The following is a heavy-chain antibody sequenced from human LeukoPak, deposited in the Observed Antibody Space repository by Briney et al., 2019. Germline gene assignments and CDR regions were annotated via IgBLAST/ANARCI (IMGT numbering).Heavy chain of an antibody. D-gene: IGHD6-19*01. V-gene: IGHV4-59*01. CDR3: AREDGGSGWYLDY. CDR1: GGSISSYY. CDR2: IYYSGST. J-gene: IGHJ4*02. Sequence: SETLSLTCTVSGGSISSYYWSWIRQPPGKGLEWIGYIYYSGSTNYNPSLKSRVTISVDTSKNQFSLKLSSVTAADTAVYYCAREDGGSGWYLDYWGQGTLVTVSS.